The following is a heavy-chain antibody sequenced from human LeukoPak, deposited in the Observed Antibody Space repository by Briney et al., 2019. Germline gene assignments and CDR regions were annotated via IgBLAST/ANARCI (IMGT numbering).Heavy chain of an antibody. V-gene: IGHV3-9*01. CDR1: GFTFDDYA. CDR3: AKDISNWNSDTPHYFDY. J-gene: IGHJ4*02. D-gene: IGHD1-7*01. Sequence: HPGGSLRLSCAASGFTFDDYAMHWVRQAPGKGLERVSGISWNSGSIGYADSVKGRFTISRDNAKNSLYLQMNSLRAEDTALYYCAKDISNWNSDTPHYFDYWGQGTLVTVSS. CDR2: ISWNSGSI.